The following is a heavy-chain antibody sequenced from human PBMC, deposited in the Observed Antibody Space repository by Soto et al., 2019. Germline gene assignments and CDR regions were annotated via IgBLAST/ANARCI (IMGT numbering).Heavy chain of an antibody. CDR2: ISGSGGST. CDR3: AKDSYAAVYDFWSGFLSPWFDP. J-gene: IGHJ5*02. V-gene: IGHV3-23*01. D-gene: IGHD3-3*01. CDR1: GFTFSTYA. Sequence: GGSLRLSCTASGFTFSTYAMSWVRQAPGKGLEWVSAISGSGGSTYYADSVQGRFTVSRDNYMNTLYLQMNSLRAEDTAVYYCAKDSYAAVYDFWSGFLSPWFDPWGQGTLVTVSS.